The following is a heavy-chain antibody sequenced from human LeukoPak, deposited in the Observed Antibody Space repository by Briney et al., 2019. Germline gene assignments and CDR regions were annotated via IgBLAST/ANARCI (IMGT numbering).Heavy chain of an antibody. CDR1: GGTFSSYA. V-gene: IGHV1-69*13. CDR3: ARENYYDGSGSPSASAPVDH. D-gene: IGHD3-22*01. CDR2: IIPIFGTA. J-gene: IGHJ4*02. Sequence: SVKVSCKASGGTFSSYAISWVRQAPGQGLEWMGGIIPIFGTANYAQKFQGRVTITADESTSTVYMELRSLRSDDTAVYYCARENYYDGSGSPSASAPVDHWGQGTLVTVSS.